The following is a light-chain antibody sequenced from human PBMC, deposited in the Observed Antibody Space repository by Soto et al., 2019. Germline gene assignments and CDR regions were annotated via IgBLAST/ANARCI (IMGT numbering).Light chain of an antibody. CDR1: SSDVGSYNL. V-gene: IGLV2-23*01. J-gene: IGLJ1*01. CDR3: CSYVCASIDV. CDR2: EGS. Sequence: QSVLTQPASVSGAPGQSITISCTGTSSDVGSYNLGSWDQQQPGKAPKLMIYEGSKRPSGVSNRFCGSKSGNPASLTISGLQAEDEADYYCCSYVCASIDVFRTGTTATVL.